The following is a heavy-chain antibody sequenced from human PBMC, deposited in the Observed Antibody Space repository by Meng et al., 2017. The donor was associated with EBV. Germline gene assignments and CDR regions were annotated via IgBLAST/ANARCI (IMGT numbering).Heavy chain of an antibody. Sequence: QVKLVESGGGVVQPGRSLRFSCAASGFTFSGYAMHWVRQAPGKGLDWVAFISYDGSNEWYAGSVKGRFTISRDNSKNTLSLQMNSLRPEDTAIYYCSRERTGYYAEYWGQGTLVTVFS. CDR2: ISYDGSNE. V-gene: IGHV3-30-3*01. D-gene: IGHD3/OR15-3a*01. CDR3: SRERTGYYAEY. J-gene: IGHJ4*02. CDR1: GFTFSGYA.